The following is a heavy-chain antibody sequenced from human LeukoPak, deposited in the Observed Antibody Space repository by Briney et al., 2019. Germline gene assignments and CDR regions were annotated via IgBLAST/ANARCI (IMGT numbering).Heavy chain of an antibody. CDR2: IGGSGSSA. CDR1: GFTFRSYA. V-gene: IGHV3-23*01. CDR3: AKLADFWSGYYSSFYYYYMDV. J-gene: IGHJ6*03. D-gene: IGHD3-3*01. Sequence: PGGSLRLSCVGTGFTFRSYAMTWIRQAPGKGLEWVADIGGSGSSAFYADSVKGRFTISRDNAKSTLCVEMHSLRVEDTAVYFCAKLADFWSGYYSSFYYYYMDVWGKGTAVTVSS.